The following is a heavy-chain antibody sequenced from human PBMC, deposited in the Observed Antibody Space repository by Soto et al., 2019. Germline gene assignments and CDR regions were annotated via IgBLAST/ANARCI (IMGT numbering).Heavy chain of an antibody. V-gene: IGHV4-31*03. CDR2: IYYSGST. Sequence: SETQSLTCTVSGGSISSGGYYWSWIRQHPGKGLEWIGNIYYSGSTYYNPSLKSRVTISVDTSKNQFSLKLSSVTAADTAVYYCAREEGRYLEWLLTRHCEEEAIDICGKGTMGTVS. J-gene: IGHJ3*02. CDR1: GGSISSGGYY. D-gene: IGHD3-3*01. CDR3: AREEGRYLEWLLTRHCEEEAIDI.